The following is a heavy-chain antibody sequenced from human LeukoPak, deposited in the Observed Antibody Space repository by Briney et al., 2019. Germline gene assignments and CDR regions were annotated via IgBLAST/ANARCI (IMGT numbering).Heavy chain of an antibody. CDR2: INSDGSST. CDR1: GFTFSSYW. V-gene: IGHV3-74*01. CDR3: ARAVGYCSSTSCFYYYYGMDV. D-gene: IGHD2-2*01. J-gene: IGHJ6*02. Sequence: GGSLRLSCAASGFTFSSYWMHWVRQAPGKGLVWVSRINSDGSSTSYADSVKGRFTISRDNAKNTLYLQMNSLRAEDTAVYYCARAVGYCSSTSCFYYYYGMDVWGQGTLVTVSS.